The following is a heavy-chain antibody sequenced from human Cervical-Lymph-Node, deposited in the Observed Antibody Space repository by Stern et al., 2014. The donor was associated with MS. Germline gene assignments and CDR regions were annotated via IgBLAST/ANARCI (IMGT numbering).Heavy chain of an antibody. Sequence: QMQLVESGAEVKKPGASVKVSCKASGHTTTSYGFTWVRQAPGQGLEWMGWISAHNGNTNYVQKFQGRVTMTTDTSTSTTYMELRSLRSDDTAVYYCATFIATAGTFNYWGQGTLVTVSS. V-gene: IGHV1-18*01. CDR3: ATFIATAGTFNY. D-gene: IGHD6-25*01. CDR1: GHTTTSYG. CDR2: ISAHNGNT. J-gene: IGHJ4*02.